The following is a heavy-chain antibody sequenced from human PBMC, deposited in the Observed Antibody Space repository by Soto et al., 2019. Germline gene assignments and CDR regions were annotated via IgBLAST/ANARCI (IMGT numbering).Heavy chain of an antibody. D-gene: IGHD6-19*01. V-gene: IGHV1-3*01. J-gene: IGHJ4*02. CDR1: GYTFTSYA. CDR2: INAGNGNT. CDR3: ARSSGFLLFDY. Sequence: ASVKVSCKASGYTFTSYAMHWVRQAPGQRLEWMGWINAGNGNTKYSQKFQGRVTITRDTSASTAYMELSSRRSEDTAVYYCARSSGFLLFDYWGQGTLVTVSS.